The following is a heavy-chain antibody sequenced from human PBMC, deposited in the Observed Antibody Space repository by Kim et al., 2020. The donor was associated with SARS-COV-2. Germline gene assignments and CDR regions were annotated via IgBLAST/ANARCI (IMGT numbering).Heavy chain of an antibody. CDR2: ISSSSSYI. CDR3: ARANSPPIMDYDILTGYHIGGAFDI. J-gene: IGHJ3*02. D-gene: IGHD3-9*01. CDR1: GFTFSSYS. V-gene: IGHV3-21*01. Sequence: GGSLRLSCAASGFTFSSYSMNWVRQAPGKGLEWVSSISSSSSYIYYADSVKGRFTISRDNAKNSLYLQMNSLRAEDTAVYYCARANSPPIMDYDILTGYHIGGAFDIWGQGTMVTVSS.